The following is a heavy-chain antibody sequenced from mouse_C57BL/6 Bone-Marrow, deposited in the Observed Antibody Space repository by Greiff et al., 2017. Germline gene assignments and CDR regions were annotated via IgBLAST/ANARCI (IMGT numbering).Heavy chain of an antibody. CDR2: IDPENGDT. CDR3: TTDCLSDY. J-gene: IGHJ4*01. CDR1: GFNIKDDY. V-gene: IGHV14-4*01. Sequence: VQLQQSGAELVRPGASVKLSCTASGFNIKDDYMHWVKQRPEQGLEWIGWIDPENGDTEYASKFQGKATITADTSSNTAYLQLSSLTSEDTAVYYCTTDCLSDYWGQGTSVTVSS.